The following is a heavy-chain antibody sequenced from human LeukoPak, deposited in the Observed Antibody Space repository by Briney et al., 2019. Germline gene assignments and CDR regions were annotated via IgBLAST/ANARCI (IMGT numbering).Heavy chain of an antibody. V-gene: IGHV3-30*03. J-gene: IGHJ4*02. CDR1: GFTFSSYG. D-gene: IGHD5-18*01. CDR2: ISYDGSGK. Sequence: GGSLRLSCSASGFTFSSYGMHWVRQAPVKGLEWVAVISYDGSGKSYADSVKGRFTISRDNSKNMLYLQMNSLRGEDTAVYYCARGRGGTAMVYYWGQGTLVTVSS. CDR3: ARGRGGTAMVYY.